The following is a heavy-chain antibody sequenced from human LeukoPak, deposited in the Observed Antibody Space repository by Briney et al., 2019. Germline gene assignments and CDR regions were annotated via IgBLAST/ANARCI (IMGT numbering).Heavy chain of an antibody. CDR2: IYYSGST. D-gene: IGHD5-24*01. Sequence: SETLSLTCSVSGGSISSYDWSWIRQPPGKGLEWGGYIYYSGSTKYSPSLKSRVTISVDTSKNQCSLKLSSVTAADTAVYYCARGDGYGFFDYWGQGTLVAVSS. CDR3: ARGDGYGFFDY. J-gene: IGHJ4*02. V-gene: IGHV4-59*01. CDR1: GGSISSYD.